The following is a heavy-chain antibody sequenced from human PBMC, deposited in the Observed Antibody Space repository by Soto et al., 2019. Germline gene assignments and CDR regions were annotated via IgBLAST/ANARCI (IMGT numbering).Heavy chain of an antibody. V-gene: IGHV1-69*01. CDR2: IIPIFGTA. CDR3: ASSRITIFGVPPMGTYSYYGMNV. J-gene: IGHJ6*01. CDR1: GGSFSSYA. Sequence: QVQLVQSGAEVKKPGSSVKVSCKASGGSFSSYAISWVRQARGQGLHWMGGIIPIFGTANYAQKFRGRVTITADESTSTAYMELSSLRSEDTAVYYCASSRITIFGVPPMGTYSYYGMNVW. D-gene: IGHD3-3*01.